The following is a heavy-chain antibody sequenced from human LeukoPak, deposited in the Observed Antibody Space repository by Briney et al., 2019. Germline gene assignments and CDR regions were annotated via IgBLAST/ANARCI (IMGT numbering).Heavy chain of an antibody. V-gene: IGHV3-23*01. Sequence: GGSLRLSCAASGFTFSSYAMSWVRQAPGKGLEWVSAIIGSGGYTYYADSVKGRFTISRDNSENTLSLQMDSLRAEDTAVYYCVKQRGIYLDFDYWGQGTLVTVPS. D-gene: IGHD1-26*01. CDR3: VKQRGIYLDFDY. J-gene: IGHJ4*02. CDR1: GFTFSSYA. CDR2: IIGSGGYT.